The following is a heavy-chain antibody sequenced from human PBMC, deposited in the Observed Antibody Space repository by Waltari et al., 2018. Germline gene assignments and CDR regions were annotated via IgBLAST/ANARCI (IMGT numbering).Heavy chain of an antibody. J-gene: IGHJ4*02. CDR3: AMWQLPLRNFAS. D-gene: IGHD1-7*01. CDR2: GCHSGST. CDR1: GGSISTTNC. Sequence: QVQLQESGPGLVKPSGTLSLACAVSGGSISTTNCCSWVRQSPGKGLEWIGEGCHSGSTSYKPSLRSRVSISLEKSKNQCSLNLSSVTAADTAIYDCAMWQLPLRNFASWGQGTLVTVSS. V-gene: IGHV4-4*02.